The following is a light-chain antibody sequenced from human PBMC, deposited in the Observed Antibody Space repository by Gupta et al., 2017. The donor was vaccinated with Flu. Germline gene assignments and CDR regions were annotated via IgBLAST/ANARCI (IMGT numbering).Light chain of an antibody. CDR2: GAS. V-gene: IGKV3-20*01. J-gene: IGKJ3*01. Sequence: GTLSLSPGERATLSCRASQSVRSSYLAWYQQKPGQAPRLLIYGASSRATGIPDRFSGSGSGTDFTLTISRLEPEDFAVYYCQQYGSSPFTFGHGTKVDIK. CDR3: QQYGSSPFT. CDR1: QSVRSSY.